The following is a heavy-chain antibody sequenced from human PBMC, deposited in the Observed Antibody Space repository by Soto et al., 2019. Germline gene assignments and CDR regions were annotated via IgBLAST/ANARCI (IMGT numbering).Heavy chain of an antibody. V-gene: IGHV4-61*08. J-gene: IGHJ6*02. Sequence: PSETLSLTCTVSGGSISSGGYYWSWIRQPPGKGLEWIGYISYSGSTNYNSSLKSRVTISVDTSKNQFSLKLSSVTAADTAVYYCAREGVTPSYYYYYGMDVWGQGTTVTVSS. CDR1: GGSISSGGYY. CDR3: AREGVTPSYYYYYGMDV. CDR2: ISYSGST. D-gene: IGHD5-18*01.